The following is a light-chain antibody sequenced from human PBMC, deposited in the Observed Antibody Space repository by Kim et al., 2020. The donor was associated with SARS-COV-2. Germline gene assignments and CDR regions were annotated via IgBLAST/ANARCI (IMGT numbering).Light chain of an antibody. Sequence: SVSPGERATLSCRASQSVSTKLAWYQQKPGQAPRLLIHGASTRATGIPGRFSGSGSGTEFTLTISSLQSEDFAVYHCQQYYNWPNTFGQGTKLEI. V-gene: IGKV3-15*01. CDR2: GAS. J-gene: IGKJ2*01. CDR3: QQYYNWPNT. CDR1: QSVSTK.